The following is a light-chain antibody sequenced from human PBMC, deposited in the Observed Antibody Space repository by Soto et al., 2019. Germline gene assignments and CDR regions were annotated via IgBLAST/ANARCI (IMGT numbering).Light chain of an antibody. V-gene: IGLV7-43*01. CDR3: LLYYGGQLGV. CDR2: STS. J-gene: IGLJ2*01. CDR1: TGAVTSSNY. Sequence: QTVVTQEPSLTVSPGGTVTLTCAVYTGAVTSSNYPNWFQQKPGQAPGALIYSTSHKYSWTPARFSGSLLGGKAALTLSGVQPEDEADYYCLLYYGGQLGVFGGGTKLTVL.